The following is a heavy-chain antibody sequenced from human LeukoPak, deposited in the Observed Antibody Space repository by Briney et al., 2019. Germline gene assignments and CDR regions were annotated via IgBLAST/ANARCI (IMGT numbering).Heavy chain of an antibody. D-gene: IGHD3-22*01. CDR1: GGTFSGYY. V-gene: IGHV4-34*01. J-gene: IGHJ4*02. CDR2: INYSGST. Sequence: SETLTLTCAASGGTFSGYYWSWIRQPPGKASDRTGEINYSGSTNYNPSLKSRVNISVDTSKNQFSLKLSSVTAADTAVYYCARGHYDSSGSPYFDYWGQGTLVTVSS. CDR3: ARGHYDSSGSPYFDY.